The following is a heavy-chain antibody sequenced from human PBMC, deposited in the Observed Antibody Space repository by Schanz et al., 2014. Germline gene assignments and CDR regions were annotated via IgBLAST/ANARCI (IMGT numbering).Heavy chain of an antibody. V-gene: IGHV3-23*04. CDR2: ISGSGGST. CDR3: ARDHTTESYYAAGPPIDY. J-gene: IGHJ4*02. D-gene: IGHD1-26*01. CDR1: GFTFSSYA. Sequence: EVQLAESGGGLVQPGGSLRLSCAASGFTFSSYAMSWVRQAPGKGPEWVSAISGSGGSTYYADSVKGRFTISRDNSKNTLYLQMNSLRPEDTAVYYCARDHTTESYYAAGPPIDYWGQGTLLTVSS.